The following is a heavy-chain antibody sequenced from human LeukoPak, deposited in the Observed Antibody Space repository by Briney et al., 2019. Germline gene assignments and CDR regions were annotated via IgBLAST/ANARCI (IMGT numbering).Heavy chain of an antibody. CDR3: AGGAAGSRYYYYYYMDV. D-gene: IGHD3-10*01. J-gene: IGHJ6*03. Sequence: PSETLSLTCTVSGGSISSYYWSWIRQPPGKGLEWIGYIYYSGSTNYNPSLKSRVTISVDTSKNKFSLKLSSVTAADTAVYYCAGGAAGSRYYYYYYMDVWGKGTTVTVSS. CDR2: IYYSGST. V-gene: IGHV4-59*01. CDR1: GGSISSYY.